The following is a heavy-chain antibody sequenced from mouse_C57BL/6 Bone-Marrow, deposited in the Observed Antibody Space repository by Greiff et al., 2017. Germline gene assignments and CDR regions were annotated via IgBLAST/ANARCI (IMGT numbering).Heavy chain of an antibody. D-gene: IGHD2-5*01. V-gene: IGHV5-2*01. J-gene: IGHJ4*01. CDR1: EYEFPSHD. CDR2: INSDGGST. CDR3: ARHYSNSYAMDY. Sequence: EVKVVESGGGLVQPGESLKLSCESNEYEFPSHDMSWVRKTPEKRLELVAAINSDGGSTYYPDTMERRFIISRDNTKKTLYLQMSSLRSEDTDLYYCARHYSNSYAMDYWGQGTSVTVSS.